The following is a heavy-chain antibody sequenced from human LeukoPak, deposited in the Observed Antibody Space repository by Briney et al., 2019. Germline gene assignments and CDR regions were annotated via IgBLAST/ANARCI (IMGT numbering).Heavy chain of an antibody. Sequence: PGGSLRLSCAASGFTVSSNYMSWVRQAPGKGLEWVSVISGSGGSTYYADSVKGRFTISRDNSKNTLYLQMNSLRAEDTAVYYCAKDMAGADLVYWGQGTLVTVSS. CDR1: GFTVSSNY. CDR2: ISGSGGST. J-gene: IGHJ4*02. D-gene: IGHD3-3*01. V-gene: IGHV3-23*01. CDR3: AKDMAGADLVY.